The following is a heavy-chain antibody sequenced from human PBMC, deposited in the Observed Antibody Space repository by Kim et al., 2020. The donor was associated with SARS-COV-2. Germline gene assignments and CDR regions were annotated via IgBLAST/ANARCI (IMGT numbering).Heavy chain of an antibody. D-gene: IGHD6-25*01. J-gene: IGHJ4*02. Sequence: SNPSLRSRGTRSVDTSKNQFSRKLSCVTAADTAVYYGARAGPKRLFRFDYWGQGTLVTVSS. CDR3: ARAGPKRLFRFDY. V-gene: IGHV4-31*02.